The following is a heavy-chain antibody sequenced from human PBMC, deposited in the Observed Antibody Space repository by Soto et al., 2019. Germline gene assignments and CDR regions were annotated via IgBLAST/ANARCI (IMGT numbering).Heavy chain of an antibody. D-gene: IGHD6-13*01. Sequence: ASVKVSCKASGYTFTGYYMHWVRQAPGQGLEWMGWINPNSGGTNYAQKFQGRVTMTRDTSISTAYMELSRLRSDDTAVYYCARAERSSWYPHFDYWGHGTLVTVSS. CDR1: GYTFTGYY. V-gene: IGHV1-2*02. CDR3: ARAERSSWYPHFDY. CDR2: INPNSGGT. J-gene: IGHJ4*01.